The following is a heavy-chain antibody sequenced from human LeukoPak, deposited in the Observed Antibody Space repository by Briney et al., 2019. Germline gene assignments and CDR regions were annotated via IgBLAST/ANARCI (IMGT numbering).Heavy chain of an antibody. J-gene: IGHJ6*04. D-gene: IGHD2-2*01. V-gene: IGHV3-15*01. CDR2: IKSKTDGGTT. Sequence: GGTLRLSCAASGFTFNNAWMSWVRQARGKGLEGVGRIKSKTDGGTTDYAAPVKGRFTISSDDSKTTLYLQMNSLKTEDTAVYYCTTEGLHCSSTSCYASYYYYYGMDVWGKGTTVTVSS. CDR1: GFTFNNAW. CDR3: TTEGLHCSSTSCYASYYYYYGMDV.